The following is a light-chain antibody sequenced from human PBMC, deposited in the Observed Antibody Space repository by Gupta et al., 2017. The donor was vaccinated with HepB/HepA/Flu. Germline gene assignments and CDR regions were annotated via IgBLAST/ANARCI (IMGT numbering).Light chain of an antibody. Sequence: SSDLTQDPAVSVALGQTVRITCQGESLRSSYASWYQQKTGQAPLLVLYRENERPPGIPDRFSGSTSGTTDSLTITGARAEDEADYYCHSPDSSSNNWVFGGGTKLTVL. V-gene: IGLV3-19*01. CDR3: HSPDSSSNNWV. J-gene: IGLJ3*02. CDR1: SLRSSY. CDR2: REN.